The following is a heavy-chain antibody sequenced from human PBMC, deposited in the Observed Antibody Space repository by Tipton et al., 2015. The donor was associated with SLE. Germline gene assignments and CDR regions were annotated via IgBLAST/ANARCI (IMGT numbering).Heavy chain of an antibody. J-gene: IGHJ4*02. CDR3: ARDLNWAND. CDR1: GFTFSSSW. V-gene: IGHV3-7*03. CDR2: INEDGSET. Sequence: SLRLSCAASGFTFSSSWMSWVRQAPGKGLEWVANINEDGSETYSVDSLKGRFTISRDNAKNSLYLQMNSLRAEDTAMYYCARDLNWANDWGQGTLVTVSS. D-gene: IGHD3-16*01.